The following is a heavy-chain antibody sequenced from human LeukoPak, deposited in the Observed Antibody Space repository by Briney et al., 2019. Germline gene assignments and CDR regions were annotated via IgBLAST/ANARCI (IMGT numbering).Heavy chain of an antibody. CDR1: GFTFSSYA. CDR3: AKDPLSGYFDY. J-gene: IGHJ4*02. CDR2: ISGSGDST. V-gene: IGHV3-23*01. Sequence: GRSLRLSCAASGFTFSSYAMGWVRQAPGKGLEWVSVISGSGDSTYYADSVKGRFTISRDNSKTTLFLQMSSLRAEDTAVYYCAKDPLSGYFDYWGQGTLVTVSS. D-gene: IGHD3-3*01.